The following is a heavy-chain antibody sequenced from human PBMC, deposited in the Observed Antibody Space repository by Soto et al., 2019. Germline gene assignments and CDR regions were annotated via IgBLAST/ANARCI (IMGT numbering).Heavy chain of an antibody. CDR3: STGYSRYYYYMDV. CDR1: GINFADNA. CDR2: ITMNSYGGTI. Sequence: GSLRLSCTTSGINFADNAMTWFRQAPGKGLEWVGLITMNSYGGTIRYAAPVKGRFTIARDYSKNTLYLQMNSLKSEDTAVYYCSTGYSRYYYYMDVWGKGTTVTVSS. J-gene: IGHJ6*03. V-gene: IGHV3-49*03. D-gene: IGHD1-26*01.